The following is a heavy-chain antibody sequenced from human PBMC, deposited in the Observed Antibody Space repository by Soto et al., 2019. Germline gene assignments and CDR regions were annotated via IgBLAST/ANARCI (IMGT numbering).Heavy chain of an antibody. CDR3: AKDQGSSGYGPLDY. CDR1: GFTFSSYG. Sequence: PGGSPRLSCAASGFTFSSYGMHWVRQAPGKGLEWVAVISYDGSNKYYADSVKGRFTISRDNSKNTLYLQMNSLRAEDTAVYYCAKDQGSSGYGPLDYWGQGTLVTVSS. J-gene: IGHJ4*02. D-gene: IGHD3-22*01. CDR2: ISYDGSNK. V-gene: IGHV3-30*18.